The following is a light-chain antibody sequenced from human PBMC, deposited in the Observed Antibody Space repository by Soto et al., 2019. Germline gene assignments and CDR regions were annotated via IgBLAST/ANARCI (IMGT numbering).Light chain of an antibody. V-gene: IGLV2-8*01. CDR2: EIN. CDR3: SSFAGSNNFPYV. CDR1: SSDVGAYDY. J-gene: IGLJ1*01. Sequence: QSVLTQPPSASGSPGQSVTIPCTGTSSDVGAYDYVSWYQQHPGKAPKLMIYEINKRPSGVPDRFSGSKSGNTASLTVSGLQAEDEADYYCSSFAGSNNFPYVFGTGTKVTVL.